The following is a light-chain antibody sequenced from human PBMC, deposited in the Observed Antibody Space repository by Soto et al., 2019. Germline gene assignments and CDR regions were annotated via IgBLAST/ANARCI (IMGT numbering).Light chain of an antibody. Sequence: DIVLTQSPGTLSLSPGERATLSCGASQSVTSNYLAWYQQKPGQAPRLLIFGATTRATGVPARFSGTGSGTEFTLTISGLQSEDSAVYYCQQYNNWPPETFGQGTKVDIK. CDR2: GAT. CDR1: QSVTSN. J-gene: IGKJ1*01. V-gene: IGKV3-15*01. CDR3: QQYNNWPPET.